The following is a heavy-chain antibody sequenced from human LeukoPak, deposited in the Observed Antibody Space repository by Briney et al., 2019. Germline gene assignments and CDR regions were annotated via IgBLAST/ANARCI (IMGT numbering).Heavy chain of an antibody. Sequence: SETLSLTCTVSGGSISSYYWSWIRQPPGKGLEWIGYIYTSGSTNYNPSLKSRVTISVDTSKNQFSLKLSSVTAADTAVYYCARHRLWETRDFDYWGQGTLVTVSS. V-gene: IGHV4-4*09. J-gene: IGHJ4*02. CDR3: ARHRLWETRDFDY. CDR2: IYTSGST. CDR1: GGSISSYY. D-gene: IGHD5-18*01.